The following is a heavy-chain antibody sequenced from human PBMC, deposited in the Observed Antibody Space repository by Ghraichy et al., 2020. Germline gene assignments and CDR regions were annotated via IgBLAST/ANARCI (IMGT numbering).Heavy chain of an antibody. Sequence: SETLSLTCTVSGGSISSDGYYWSWMRQPAGKGLEWIGRIYPSGSTNYSPSLKSRVSVSADRSKNQISLTLTSVTGADTAVYYCARATGTYTRRGKFDYWGQGALVTVSS. CDR2: IYPSGST. J-gene: IGHJ4*02. CDR3: ARATGTYTRRGKFDY. V-gene: IGHV4-61*02. D-gene: IGHD3-16*01. CDR1: GGSISSDGYY.